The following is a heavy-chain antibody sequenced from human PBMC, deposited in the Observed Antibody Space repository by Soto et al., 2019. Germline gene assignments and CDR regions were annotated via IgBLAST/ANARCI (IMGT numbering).Heavy chain of an antibody. J-gene: IGHJ2*01. CDR1: GFTFGDFA. V-gene: IGHV3-23*01. D-gene: IGHD2-8*01. CDR2: ITGGGDYA. Sequence: GGSLRLSCAASGFTFGDFAMNWVRQAPGKGLEWVSGITGGGDYAFYADSVKGRFTISRVQSKNTVYLQMNSLRAEDTALYYCVKKIAGTTTNGAYWYFDLWGRGTLVTVYS. CDR3: VKKIAGTTTNGAYWYFDL.